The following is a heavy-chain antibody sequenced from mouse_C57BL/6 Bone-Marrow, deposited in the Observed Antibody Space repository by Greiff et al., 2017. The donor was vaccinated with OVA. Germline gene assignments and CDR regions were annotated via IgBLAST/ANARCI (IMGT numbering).Heavy chain of an antibody. J-gene: IGHJ4*01. CDR3: ARSIYYDYDVRAMDY. V-gene: IGHV8-12*01. Sequence: QVTLKESGPGILQSSQTLSLTCSFSGFSLSTSGMGVSWIRQPSGKGLEWLAHIYWDDDKRYNPSLKSRLTISKDTSRNQVFLTITSVDTADTATDYCARSIYYDYDVRAMDYWGQGTSVTVSS. CDR2: IYWDDDK. D-gene: IGHD2-4*01. CDR1: GFSLSTSGMG.